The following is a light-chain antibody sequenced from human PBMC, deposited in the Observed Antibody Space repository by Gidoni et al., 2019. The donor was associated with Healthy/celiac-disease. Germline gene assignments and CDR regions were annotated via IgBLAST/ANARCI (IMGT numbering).Light chain of an antibody. CDR2: STN. CDR1: SGSVSTSYY. Sequence: QTVVTQEPSFSVSPGGTVTLTCGLSSGSVSTSYYPSWYQQTPGQAPRTLISSTNPRSSGVPDRFSGSILGKKAALTITGAQADDESDYYCVLYMGSGIWVFGGGTKLTVL. CDR3: VLYMGSGIWV. J-gene: IGLJ3*02. V-gene: IGLV8-61*01.